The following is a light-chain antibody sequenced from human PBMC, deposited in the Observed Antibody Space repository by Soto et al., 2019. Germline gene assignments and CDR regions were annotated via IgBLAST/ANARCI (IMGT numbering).Light chain of an antibody. CDR1: QSVSSN. CDR3: QQYDNWPLT. CDR2: GAS. Sequence: EIVMTQSPATLSVSPGERATLSCRASQSVSSNLAWYQQKPGQAPRLLIYGASTRATGIPARFSGSGSRTEFTLTISSLQFEDFAVYYCQQYDNWPLTFGGGTKVDIK. V-gene: IGKV3-15*01. J-gene: IGKJ4*01.